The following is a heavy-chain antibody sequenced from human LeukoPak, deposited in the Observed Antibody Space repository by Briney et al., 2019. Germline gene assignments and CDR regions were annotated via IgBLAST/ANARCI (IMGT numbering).Heavy chain of an antibody. Sequence: PGGSLRLSCAASGFSFNIYGMHWVRQAPGKGLEWVAVIWSHGNDKYYADSVKGRFTISRDISKNTLYLQMNSLRVEDTAVYYCARGGDSGYDPIDYWGQGTLVTVSS. CDR2: IWSHGNDK. J-gene: IGHJ4*02. CDR1: GFSFNIYG. CDR3: ARGGDSGYDPIDY. V-gene: IGHV3-33*01. D-gene: IGHD5-12*01.